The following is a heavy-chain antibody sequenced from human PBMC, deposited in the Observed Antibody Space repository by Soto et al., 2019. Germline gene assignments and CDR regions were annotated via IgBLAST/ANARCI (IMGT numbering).Heavy chain of an antibody. CDR3: ARGIRVPYLYFQH. V-gene: IGHV1-2*02. CDR1: GYTFTVYD. Sequence: ASVKVSCKASGYTFTVYDMHWVRQAPGQGLEWMGWINPNSGGTNYAQKFQGRVTMTRDTSISTAYMELSRLRSDDTAVYYGARGIRVPYLYFQHRGPGTMDTVFS. J-gene: IGHJ1*01. CDR2: INPNSGGT. D-gene: IGHD3-3*01.